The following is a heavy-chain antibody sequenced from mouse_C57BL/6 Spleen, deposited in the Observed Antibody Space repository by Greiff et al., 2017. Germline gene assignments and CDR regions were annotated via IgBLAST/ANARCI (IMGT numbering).Heavy chain of an antibody. V-gene: IGHV1-81*01. CDR3: ARDRDYYSNYVGFAD. Sequence: VQLQQSGAELARPGASVTLSCKASGYTFTSYGISWVKQRTGQGLEWIGEIYPRSGNTYYNEKFKGKATLTADKSSSTAYMELRSLTSEDSAVYFCARDRDYYSNYVGFADWGQGTLVTVSA. J-gene: IGHJ3*01. CDR2: IYPRSGNT. CDR1: GYTFTSYG. D-gene: IGHD2-5*01.